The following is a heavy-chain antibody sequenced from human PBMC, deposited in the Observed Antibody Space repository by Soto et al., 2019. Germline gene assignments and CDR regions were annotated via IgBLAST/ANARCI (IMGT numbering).Heavy chain of an antibody. D-gene: IGHD3-10*01. CDR1: GFTFSSYS. V-gene: IGHV3-48*02. CDR2: ISSSSRTI. J-gene: IGHJ4*02. CDR3: ARGSGNYYGSGGIDY. Sequence: EVQLVESGGGLVQPGGSLRLSCAASGFTFSSYSMNWVRQAPGKGLEWVSYISSSSRTIYYADSVKGRFTISRDNAKNSLYLQMNSLRDEDTAVYYCARGSGNYYGSGGIDYWGQGTLVTVSS.